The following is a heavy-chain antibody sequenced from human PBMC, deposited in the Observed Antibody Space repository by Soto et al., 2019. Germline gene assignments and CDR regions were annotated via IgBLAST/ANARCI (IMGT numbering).Heavy chain of an antibody. D-gene: IGHD3-10*01. Sequence: QVQLQESGPGLVKPSQTLSLTCTVSGGSISSGGYYWSWIRQHPGKGLEWIGYIYYSGSTYYNPPLKSRLTISVDTSKNQYSLKLSSVTAADTAVYYCARDRGPRDYGSGRSVHYGMDVWGQGTTVTVSS. J-gene: IGHJ6*02. CDR2: IYYSGST. V-gene: IGHV4-31*03. CDR3: ARDRGPRDYGSGRSVHYGMDV. CDR1: GGSISSGGYY.